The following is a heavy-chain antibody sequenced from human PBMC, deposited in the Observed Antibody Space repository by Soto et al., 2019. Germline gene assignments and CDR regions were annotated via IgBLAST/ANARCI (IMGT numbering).Heavy chain of an antibody. D-gene: IGHD3-3*01. V-gene: IGHV4-39*01. Sequence: SETLSLTCTVSGGSISSSSYYWGWIRQPPGKGLEWIGSIYYSGSTYYNPSLKSRVTISVDTSKNQFSLKLSSVTAADTAVYYCVRQPYYDFWSGYPYFDYWGQGTLVTVSS. CDR2: IYYSGST. J-gene: IGHJ4*02. CDR1: GGSISSSSYY. CDR3: VRQPYYDFWSGYPYFDY.